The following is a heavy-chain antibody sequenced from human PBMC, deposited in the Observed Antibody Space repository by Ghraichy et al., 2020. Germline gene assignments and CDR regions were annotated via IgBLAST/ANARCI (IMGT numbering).Heavy chain of an antibody. CDR3: ARDSFLRFLEWSPAPDSFDI. Sequence: GESLNISCAASEFTFSSYSMNWVRQAPGKVLEWVSYISSSSSTIYYADSVKGRFTISRDTAKNSLYLQMNSLRDEDTAVYYCARDSFLRFLEWSPAPDSFDIWGQGTMVTVSS. CDR1: EFTFSSYS. CDR2: ISSSSSTI. J-gene: IGHJ3*02. D-gene: IGHD3-3*01. V-gene: IGHV3-48*02.